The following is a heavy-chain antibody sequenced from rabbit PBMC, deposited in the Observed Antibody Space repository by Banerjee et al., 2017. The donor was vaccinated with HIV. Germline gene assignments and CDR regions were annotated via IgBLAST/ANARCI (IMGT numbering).Heavy chain of an antibody. J-gene: IGHJ4*01. CDR3: ARNYAGYGIAPYFNL. Sequence: QSLEESGGDLVKPGTSLTLTCTASGFSFSTNNYMCWVRQTPGKGLEWIGCIYAGSSGSTYYASWAKGRFTISKTSSTTVTLQMTSLIAADTATYFCARNYAGYGIAPYFNLWGQGTLVTVS. V-gene: IGHV1S40*01. CDR1: GFSFSTNNY. CDR2: IYAGSSGST. D-gene: IGHD7-1*01.